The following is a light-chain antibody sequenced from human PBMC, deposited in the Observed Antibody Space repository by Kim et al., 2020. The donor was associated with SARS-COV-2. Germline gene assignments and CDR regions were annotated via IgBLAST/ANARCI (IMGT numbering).Light chain of an antibody. J-gene: IGKJ2*01. CDR2: GAS. CDR1: QSVSNN. V-gene: IGKV3-15*01. CDR3: QQYNNWPPYT. Sequence: VYRGERATLSGRASQSVSNNLAWYQQKPGQAPRLLIYGASTRATDIPARFSGSGSGTEFTLTITSLQSEDFAVYYCQQYNNWPPYTFGQGTKLEI.